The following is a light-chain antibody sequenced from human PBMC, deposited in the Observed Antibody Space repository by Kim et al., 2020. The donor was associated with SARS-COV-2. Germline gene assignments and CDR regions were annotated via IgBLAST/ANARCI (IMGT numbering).Light chain of an antibody. Sequence: GQSITLSCTGTRTDVGGYNYVSWYQQHPGKAPKLMIYDVSKRPSGVSNRFSGSKSGNTASLTISGLQAEDEADYYCSSYTSSSNVVFGGGTQLTVL. CDR1: RTDVGGYNY. V-gene: IGLV2-14*04. CDR2: DVS. CDR3: SSYTSSSNVV. J-gene: IGLJ2*01.